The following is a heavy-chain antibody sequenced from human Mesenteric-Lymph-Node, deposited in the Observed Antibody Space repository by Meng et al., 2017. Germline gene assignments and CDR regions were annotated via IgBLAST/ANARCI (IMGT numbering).Heavy chain of an antibody. Sequence: VQLQESGPGLLKPSQTLSLTCTVSGGSISSSNYYWSWIRQPPGKGLEWSGHIYNSGSTYYNPSLKSRITISVGTSKNQFSLKLSSVTAADTAVYYCARGQKGYFDLWGRGTLVTVSS. CDR2: IYNSGST. V-gene: IGHV4-30-4*01. CDR3: ARGQKGYFDL. CDR1: GGSISSSNYY. J-gene: IGHJ2*01.